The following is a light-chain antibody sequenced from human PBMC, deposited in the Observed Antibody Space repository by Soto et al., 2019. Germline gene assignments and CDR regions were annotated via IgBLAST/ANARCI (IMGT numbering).Light chain of an antibody. CDR3: QSYDSSLSGYV. J-gene: IGLJ1*01. Sequence: QSVLTQPPSVSGAPGQRVTISCTGSRSNIGAGYDVHWYQHLPGTAPKLLIYGNNNRPSGVPERFSGSKSGTSASLAITGLQAEDEADYYCQSYDSSLSGYVFGTGTKLTVL. V-gene: IGLV1-40*01. CDR2: GNN. CDR1: RSNIGAGYD.